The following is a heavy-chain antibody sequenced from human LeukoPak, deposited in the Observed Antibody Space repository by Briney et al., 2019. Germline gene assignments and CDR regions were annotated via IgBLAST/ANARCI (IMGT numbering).Heavy chain of an antibody. CDR3: ARRRYSSGSDY. Sequence: SETLSLTCTVSGGSISSYYWSWIRQPPGKGLEWIGYIYYSGSTNYNPSLKSRVTISVDTSKNQFSLKLSSVTAADTAMYYCARRRYSSGSDYWGQGTLATVSS. J-gene: IGHJ4*02. D-gene: IGHD6-19*01. CDR1: GGSISSYY. V-gene: IGHV4-59*08. CDR2: IYYSGST.